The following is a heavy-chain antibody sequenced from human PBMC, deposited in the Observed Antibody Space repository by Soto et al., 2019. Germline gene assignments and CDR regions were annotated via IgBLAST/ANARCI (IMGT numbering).Heavy chain of an antibody. Sequence: PSETLSLTCTVSGGSVSSGSYYWSWIRQPPGKGLEWIGYIYYSGSTNYSPSFQGHVTISADKSISTAYLQWSSLKASDTAMYYCARHGEYFDYWGQGTLVTVSS. CDR3: ARHGEYFDY. CDR1: GGSVSSGSYY. CDR2: IYYSGST. J-gene: IGHJ4*02. D-gene: IGHD7-27*01. V-gene: IGHV4-61*01.